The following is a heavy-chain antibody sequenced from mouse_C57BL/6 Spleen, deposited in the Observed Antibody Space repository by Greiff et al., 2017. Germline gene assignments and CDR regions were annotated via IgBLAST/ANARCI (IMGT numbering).Heavy chain of an antibody. CDR3: ARSDYGSSFFAY. CDR2: IYPGDGDT. CDR1: GYAFSSYW. Sequence: VQLQQPGAELVRPGSSVKLSCKASGYAFSSYWMNWVKQRPGKGLEWIGQIYPGDGDTNYNGKFKGKATLTADKSSSTAYMQLSSLTSEDSAVYFCARSDYGSSFFAYWGQGTLVTVSA. V-gene: IGHV1-80*01. J-gene: IGHJ3*01. D-gene: IGHD1-1*01.